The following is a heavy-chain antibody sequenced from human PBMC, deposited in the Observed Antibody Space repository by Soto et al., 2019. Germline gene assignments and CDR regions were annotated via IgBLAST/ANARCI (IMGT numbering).Heavy chain of an antibody. CDR2: INPNNGDT. V-gene: IGHV1-2*02. Sequence: ASVKVSCKASGYTFTGYFLHWVRQAPGQGLVWMGWINPNNGDTNYAQKFQGRVTMTRDTSISTAYMELSRLRSDDTALYYCAKIRTYFDSSGAFDYGGQGTLVTVSS. CDR1: GYTFTGYF. D-gene: IGHD3-22*01. CDR3: AKIRTYFDSSGAFDY. J-gene: IGHJ4*02.